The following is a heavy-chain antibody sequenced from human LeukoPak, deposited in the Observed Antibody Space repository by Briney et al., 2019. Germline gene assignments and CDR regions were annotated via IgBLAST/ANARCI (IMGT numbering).Heavy chain of an antibody. Sequence: GGSLRLSCAASGFTFSSYAMSWVRQAPGKGLDWVSAISGSGGNTYYADSVKGRFTISRDNSKNTLYLQMNSLRAEDAAVYYCAKDQYGGNPQYYFDYWGQGTLVTVSS. J-gene: IGHJ4*02. D-gene: IGHD4-23*01. CDR2: ISGSGGNT. V-gene: IGHV3-23*01. CDR3: AKDQYGGNPQYYFDY. CDR1: GFTFSSYA.